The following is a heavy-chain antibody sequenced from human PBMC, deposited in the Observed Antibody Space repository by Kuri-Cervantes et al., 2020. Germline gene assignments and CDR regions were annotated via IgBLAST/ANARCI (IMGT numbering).Heavy chain of an antibody. J-gene: IGHJ4*02. CDR3: AKDGFIIAGAPSG. CDR2: ISYDGSNK. CDR1: GFTFSSYS. Sequence: GESLKISCAASGFTFSSYSMNWVRQAPGKGLEWVAVISYDGSNKYYADSVKGRFTISRDNSKNTLYLQMNSLRAEDAAVYYCAKDGFIIAGAPSGRGQGTLVTVSS. D-gene: IGHD6-13*01. V-gene: IGHV3-30*18.